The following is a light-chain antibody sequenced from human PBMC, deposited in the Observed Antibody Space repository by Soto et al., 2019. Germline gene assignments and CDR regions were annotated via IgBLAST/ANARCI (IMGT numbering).Light chain of an antibody. J-gene: IGLJ2*01. CDR2: RNN. CDR1: NSNIGKNY. Sequence: QSVLTQPPSASGTPGQRVTISCSGSNSNIGKNYVYWYRQLPGTAPKLLIYRNNQRPSGVPDRFSGSKSGTSASLAISGLRSEDEADYYCAPWDDSLSGHELFGGGTKLTVL. CDR3: APWDDSLSGHEL. V-gene: IGLV1-47*01.